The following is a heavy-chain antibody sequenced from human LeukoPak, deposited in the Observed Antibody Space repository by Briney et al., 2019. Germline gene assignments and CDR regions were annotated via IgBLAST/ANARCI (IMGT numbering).Heavy chain of an antibody. CDR2: IYHSGST. Sequence: SETLSLTCTVSGGSITNYYWSWIRQPPGKGLEYIGFIYHSGSTNYNPSLKSRVTMSVDKSKNQCSLRLSSVTAADTAIYFCERSTQDSSTSFDYWGQGTLVTVSS. V-gene: IGHV4-59*01. CDR3: ERSTQDSSTSFDY. J-gene: IGHJ4*02. D-gene: IGHD6-6*01. CDR1: GGSITNYY.